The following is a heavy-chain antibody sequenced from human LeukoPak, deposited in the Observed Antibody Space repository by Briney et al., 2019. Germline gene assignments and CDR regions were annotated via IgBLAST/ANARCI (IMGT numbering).Heavy chain of an antibody. D-gene: IGHD5-24*01. Sequence: GGSLRLSCAASGFTLRNYWMSWVRQAPGKGLEWVANIKQDGSAEYYVDSVKGRFTISRDNAKNSLYLQINSLRAEDTAVYYCATWDGNGYYFDYWGQGALVTVSS. V-gene: IGHV3-7*01. J-gene: IGHJ4*02. CDR3: ATWDGNGYYFDY. CDR2: IKQDGSAE. CDR1: GFTLRNYW.